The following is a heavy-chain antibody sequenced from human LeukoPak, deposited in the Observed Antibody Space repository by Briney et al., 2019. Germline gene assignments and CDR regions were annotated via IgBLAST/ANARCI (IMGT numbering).Heavy chain of an antibody. CDR1: GLTFSSYG. CDR2: ISYDGSNK. CDR3: AKLNIPVDY. V-gene: IGHV3-30*18. Sequence: GGSLRLSCAASGLTFSSYGMHWVRQAPGKGLEWVAVISYDGSNKYYADSVKGRFTISRDNSKNTLYLQMNSLRAEDTAVYYCAKLNIPVDYWGQGTLVTVSS. D-gene: IGHD2/OR15-2a*01. J-gene: IGHJ4*02.